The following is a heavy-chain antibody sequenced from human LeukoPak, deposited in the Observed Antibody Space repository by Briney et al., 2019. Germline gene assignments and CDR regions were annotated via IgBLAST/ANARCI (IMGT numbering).Heavy chain of an antibody. CDR2: ILYTGST. Sequence: SETMSLTCTVSGGSISAFYCSWIRQPPGKGLEWIGYILYTGSTNSNPSLKSRVTMSVNTSKNLCSLNLNSLTAADTAVYYCATQASGYNVGSLDFWGQGTLVTVSS. D-gene: IGHD5/OR15-5a*01. CDR1: GGSISAFY. CDR3: ATQASGYNVGSLDF. V-gene: IGHV4-59*08. J-gene: IGHJ4*02.